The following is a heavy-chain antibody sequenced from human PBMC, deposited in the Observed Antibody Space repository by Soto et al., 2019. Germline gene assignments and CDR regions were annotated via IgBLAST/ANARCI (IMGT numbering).Heavy chain of an antibody. CDR3: ARWGAAFDY. CDR2: ISNDGSNT. V-gene: IGHV3-30-3*01. Sequence: QVQLVESGGGVVXXXXSLRLSCAASGFTFTSYAIHWVRQAPGKRLEWVALISNDGSNTYYADSVQGRFTISRDNSKNTLSLQMNSLRTEDTAMYYCARWGAAFDYWGQGTLVIVSS. CDR1: GFTFTSYA. J-gene: IGHJ4*02. D-gene: IGHD3-16*01.